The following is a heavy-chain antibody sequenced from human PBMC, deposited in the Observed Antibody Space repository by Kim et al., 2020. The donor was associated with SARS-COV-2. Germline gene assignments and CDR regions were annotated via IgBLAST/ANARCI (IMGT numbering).Heavy chain of an antibody. D-gene: IGHD3-22*01. V-gene: IGHV4-39*07. CDR1: GGSISSSSYY. CDR2: IYYSGST. Sequence: SETLSLTCTVSGGSISSSSYYWGWIRQPPGKGLEWIGSIYYSGSTYYNPSLKSRVTISVDTSKNQFSLKLSPVTAADTAVYYCARSSGYRLLEAFVVWG. J-gene: IGHJ3*01. CDR3: ARSSGYRLLEAFVV.